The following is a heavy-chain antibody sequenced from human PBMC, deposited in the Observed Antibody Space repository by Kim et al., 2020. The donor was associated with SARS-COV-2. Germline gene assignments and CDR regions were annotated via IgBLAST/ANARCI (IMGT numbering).Heavy chain of an antibody. J-gene: IGHJ4*02. CDR3: AGICGTTSCSDDY. Sequence: DGDPVRGRFTTSRDTPKSTVYLHMNSLRAEDTAVYYCAGICGTTSCSDDYWGQGTLVTVSS. V-gene: IGHV3-23*01. D-gene: IGHD2-2*01.